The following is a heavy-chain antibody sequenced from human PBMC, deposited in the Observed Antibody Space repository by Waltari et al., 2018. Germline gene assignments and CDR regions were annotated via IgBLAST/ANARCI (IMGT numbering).Heavy chain of an antibody. CDR2: INPYSGGT. CDR3: ATAPDAFQIIN. Sequence: QVQLVQSGAEVKKHGASVKVSCKTSGYTFTGYYMYWVRQAPGQGLEWMGWINPYSGGTAYAQKFQGRVTLTRDTSISTAYMELNRLISDDSAMYYCATAPDAFQIINWGQGTLVTVSS. V-gene: IGHV1-2*02. CDR1: GYTFTGYY. D-gene: IGHD2-2*01. J-gene: IGHJ4*02.